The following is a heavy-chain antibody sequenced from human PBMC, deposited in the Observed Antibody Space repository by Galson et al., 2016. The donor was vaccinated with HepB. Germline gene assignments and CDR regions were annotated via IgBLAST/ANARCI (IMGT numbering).Heavy chain of an antibody. Sequence: SLRLSCAASGFSFDDYGMDWVRQGPGKGLEWVSFISSSSSYIYYVDSVKGRFTISRDNANNSVSLQMNSLGVDDTGIYYCARGMARATNFWGQGTPVTVSS. D-gene: IGHD1/OR15-1a*01. CDR3: ARGMARATNF. J-gene: IGHJ4*02. CDR2: ISSSSSYI. CDR1: GFSFDDYG. V-gene: IGHV3-21*01.